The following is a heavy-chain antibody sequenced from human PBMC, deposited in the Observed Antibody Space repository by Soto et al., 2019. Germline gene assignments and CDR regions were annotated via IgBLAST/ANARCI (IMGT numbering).Heavy chain of an antibody. Sequence: SITGGVTGGASSSGDYYWSWIRQHPGKGLEWIGYIYYSGSTSYNPSLKSRVTISVDTSKNQFSLKLRSVTAADTAVYYCARAGYCSGGSCYPNWFDPWGQGTLVTVS. V-gene: IGHV4-31*11. CDR3: ARAGYCSGGSCYPNWFDP. J-gene: IGHJ5*02. CDR1: GGASSSGDYY. D-gene: IGHD2-15*01. CDR2: IYYSGST.